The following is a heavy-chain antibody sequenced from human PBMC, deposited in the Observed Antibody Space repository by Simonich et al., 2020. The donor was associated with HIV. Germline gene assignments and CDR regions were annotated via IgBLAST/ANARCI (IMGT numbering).Heavy chain of an antibody. D-gene: IGHD4-4*01. J-gene: IGHJ3*02. Sequence: QVQLQQWGAGLLKPSETLSLTCAVYGGSFSGYYLSWIRQPPGKGLEWIGEINHSGSTNYNPSLKSRVTISVDTSKNQFSLKLSSVTAADTAVYYCATTINYEDAFDIWGQGTMVTVSS. CDR1: GGSFSGYY. CDR2: INHSGST. V-gene: IGHV4-34*01. CDR3: ATTINYEDAFDI.